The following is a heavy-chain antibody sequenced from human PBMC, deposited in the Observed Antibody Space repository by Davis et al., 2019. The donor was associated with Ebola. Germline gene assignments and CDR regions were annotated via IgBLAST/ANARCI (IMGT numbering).Heavy chain of an antibody. V-gene: IGHV3-23*01. D-gene: IGHD3-10*01. CDR1: GFTFSSYA. Sequence: PGGSLRLSCAASGFTFSSYAMSWVRQAPGKGLEWVSAISGSGGSTYYADSVKGRFTISRDNSKNTLYLQMNSLRAEDTAVYYCAKDAPTYYYGSGTWDAFDIWGQGTMVTVSS. CDR3: AKDAPTYYYGSGTWDAFDI. CDR2: ISGSGGST. J-gene: IGHJ3*02.